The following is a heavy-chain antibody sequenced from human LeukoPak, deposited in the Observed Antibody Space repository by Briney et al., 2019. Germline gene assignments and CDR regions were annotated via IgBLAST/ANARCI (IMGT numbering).Heavy chain of an antibody. Sequence: PSETLSLTCTVSGGSISSGGYYWSWIRQSAGKGLEWIGRIYAAETDFNPSLKSRLTMSIDTSKNQFSLKLRSVTAADTAVYYCARHQGWLQWEYWGQGTLVTVSS. CDR3: ARHQGWLQWEY. D-gene: IGHD5-24*01. CDR1: GGSISSGGYY. V-gene: IGHV4-61*02. J-gene: IGHJ4*02. CDR2: IYAAET.